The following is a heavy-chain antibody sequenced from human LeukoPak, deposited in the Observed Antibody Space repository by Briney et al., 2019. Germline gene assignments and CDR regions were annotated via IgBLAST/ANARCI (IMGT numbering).Heavy chain of an antibody. V-gene: IGHV1-18*01. Sequence: ASVKVSCKASGYTFTSYGISWVRQAPGQGLEWMGWISGYNDKTNYAQKFQGRVTMTIDTSTTTVYMELRSLRSDDTAIYYCARDLMYCDTMSCYDGDFDYWGQGTPVTVSS. CDR1: GYTFTSYG. CDR2: ISGYNDKT. J-gene: IGHJ4*02. D-gene: IGHD2-2*01. CDR3: ARDLMYCDTMSCYDGDFDY.